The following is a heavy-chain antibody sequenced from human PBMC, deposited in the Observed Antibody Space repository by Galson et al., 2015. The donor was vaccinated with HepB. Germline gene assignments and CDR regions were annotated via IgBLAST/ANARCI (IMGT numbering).Heavy chain of an antibody. D-gene: IGHD2-21*02. Sequence: QSGAEVKKPGESLKISCKGSGYSFTSYWIGWVRQMPGKGLEWMGIIYPGDSDTRYSPSFQGQVTISADKSISTAYLQWSSLKASDTAMYYCARRTPIGVVTASDAFDIWGQGTMVTVSS. CDR1: GYSFTSYW. V-gene: IGHV5-51*01. J-gene: IGHJ3*02. CDR2: IYPGDSDT. CDR3: ARRTPIGVVTASDAFDI.